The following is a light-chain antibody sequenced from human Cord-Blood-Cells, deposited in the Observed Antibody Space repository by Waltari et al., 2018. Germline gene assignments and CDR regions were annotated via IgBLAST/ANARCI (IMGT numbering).Light chain of an antibody. Sequence: EIVMTQSPATLSVSPGERVTLSCRASQSVSSNLAWYQQKPGQAPRLLIYCASTRATGIPARFSGSGSGTEFTLTISSLQSEDFAVYYCQQYNNWPLTFGGGTKVEIK. CDR3: QQYNNWPLT. J-gene: IGKJ4*01. CDR1: QSVSSN. CDR2: CAS. V-gene: IGKV3-15*01.